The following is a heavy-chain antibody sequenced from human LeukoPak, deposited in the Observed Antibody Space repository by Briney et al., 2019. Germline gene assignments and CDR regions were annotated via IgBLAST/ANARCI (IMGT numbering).Heavy chain of an antibody. Sequence: GGSLRLFCAASGFTFSHYAVQWVRQAPGKGLVGVGYIRHYGINKLYADSMKGRFAISRDNFKHTLYVQLGSLRAEDTAVYYCVQDTAGYGGDDFVHWGQGTLVTVSS. CDR3: VQDTAGYGGDDFVH. CDR1: GFTFSHYA. D-gene: IGHD3-16*01. CDR2: IRHYGINK. V-gene: IGHV3-30*02. J-gene: IGHJ4*02.